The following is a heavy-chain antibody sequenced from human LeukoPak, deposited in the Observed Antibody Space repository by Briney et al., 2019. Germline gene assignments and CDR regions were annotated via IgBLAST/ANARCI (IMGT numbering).Heavy chain of an antibody. V-gene: IGHV4-59*01. J-gene: IGHJ6*03. CDR2: IYYSGST. CDR1: GGSFSTYY. CDR3: ARYAHYDFWSGYYDYYMDV. D-gene: IGHD3-3*01. Sequence: SETLSLTCTVSGGSFSTYYWSWIRQPPGKGLEWIGYIYYSGSTNYNPSLQSRVTISVDTSKKQISLKLSSVTAADTAVYYCARYAHYDFWSGYYDYYMDVWGKGTTVTVSS.